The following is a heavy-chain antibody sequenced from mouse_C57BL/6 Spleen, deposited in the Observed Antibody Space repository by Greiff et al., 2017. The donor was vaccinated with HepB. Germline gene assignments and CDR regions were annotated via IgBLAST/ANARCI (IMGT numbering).Heavy chain of an antibody. Sequence: EVQLQQSGPELVKPGASVKIPCKASGYTFTDYNMDWVKQSHGKSLEWIGDINPNNGGTIYNQKFKGKATLTVDKSSSTAYMELRSLTSEDTAVYYCARLTPRGLENYFDYWGQGTTLTVSS. CDR2: INPNNGGT. V-gene: IGHV1-18*01. J-gene: IGHJ2*01. CDR3: ARLTPRGLENYFDY. CDR1: GYTFTDYN. D-gene: IGHD3-1*01.